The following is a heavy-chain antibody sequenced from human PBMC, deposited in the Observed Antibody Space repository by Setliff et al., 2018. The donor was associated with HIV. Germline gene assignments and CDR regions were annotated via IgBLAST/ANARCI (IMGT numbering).Heavy chain of an antibody. Sequence: SETLSLTCGVYGGSFSGYYWSWIRQPPGKGLEWIGEISHSGSTNYSPSLKSRITVSLDTSKNQFSLKLSSVTAADTAVYYCGRVLNSYVDYWGQGTLVTVSS. CDR2: ISHSGST. J-gene: IGHJ4*02. CDR1: GGSFSGYY. CDR3: GRVLNSYVDY. D-gene: IGHD5-18*01. V-gene: IGHV4-34*01.